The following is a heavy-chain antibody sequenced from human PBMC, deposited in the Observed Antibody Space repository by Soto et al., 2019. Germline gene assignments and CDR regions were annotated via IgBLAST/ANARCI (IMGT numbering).Heavy chain of an antibody. CDR1: GYTFTSYG. D-gene: IGHD2-2*01. CDR3: ASSTIVVVPAASPSEADAFDI. Sequence: ASVKVSCKASGYTFTSYGISWVRQAPGQGLEWMGWISAYNGNTNYAQKLQGRVTMTTDTSTSTAYMELRSLRSDDTAVYYCASSTIVVVPAASPSEADAFDIWGQGTMVTVSS. J-gene: IGHJ3*02. CDR2: ISAYNGNT. V-gene: IGHV1-18*01.